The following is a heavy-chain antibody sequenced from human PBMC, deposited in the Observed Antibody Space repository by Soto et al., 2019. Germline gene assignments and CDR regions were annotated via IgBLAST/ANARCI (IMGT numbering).Heavy chain of an antibody. CDR3: ARGSRYYNDCGDHVPAY. Sequence: KGLERMGGVYPGDSDIRFSPSFHGHVTISADKSISTAYLQWSSLKASDTAMYYCARGSRYYNDCGDHVPAYWGHGTLVTVSS. V-gene: IGHV5-51*01. J-gene: IGHJ4*01. D-gene: IGHD2-21*01. CDR2: VYPGDSDI.